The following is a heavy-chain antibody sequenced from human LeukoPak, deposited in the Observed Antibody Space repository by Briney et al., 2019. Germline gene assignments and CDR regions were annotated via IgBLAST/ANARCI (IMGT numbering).Heavy chain of an antibody. Sequence: SETLSFTCTVSGGSISNNNYYWGWIRQPPGKGLEWIGSVYYSGSTYYNQSLKSRVTISVDTSKNQFSLKLSSVTAADTAVYYCAGYGGVGATGDYWGQGTLVTVSS. CDR2: VYYSGST. CDR1: GGSISNNNYY. V-gene: IGHV4-39*07. D-gene: IGHD1-26*01. CDR3: AGYGGVGATGDY. J-gene: IGHJ4*02.